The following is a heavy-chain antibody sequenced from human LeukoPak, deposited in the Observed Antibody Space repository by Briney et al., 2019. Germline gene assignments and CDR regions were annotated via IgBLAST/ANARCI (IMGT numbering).Heavy chain of an antibody. CDR3: SCNPTVTTAEYFQH. D-gene: IGHD4-17*01. Sequence: GGSLRLSCAASGFTFSSNSMSWVRHPPRKGLEWVSAISGSGGSTYYADSVKGRFTFSRDNSKNTLYLQMNSLRAEDTAVYYCSCNPTVTTAEYFQHGGQGTLVTVSS. CDR2: ISGSGGST. V-gene: IGHV3-23*01. CDR1: GFTFSSNS. J-gene: IGHJ1*01.